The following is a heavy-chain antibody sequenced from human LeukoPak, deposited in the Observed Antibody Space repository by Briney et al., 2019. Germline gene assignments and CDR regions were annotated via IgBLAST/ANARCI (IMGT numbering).Heavy chain of an antibody. CDR1: NDSISSYC. CDR2: MCPSGRT. CDR3: ATSYDGKTAPYDL. D-gene: IGHD4-23*01. V-gene: IGHV4-4*08. J-gene: IGHJ5*02. Sequence: PSETLSLTCTVSNDSISSYCCSWVRQPPGKGLEWIGFMCPSGRTDYNPSLKSRVTMSIDTSKNQLSMELRFLTVADTAVYYCATSYDGKTAPYDLWGHGTLVTVSS.